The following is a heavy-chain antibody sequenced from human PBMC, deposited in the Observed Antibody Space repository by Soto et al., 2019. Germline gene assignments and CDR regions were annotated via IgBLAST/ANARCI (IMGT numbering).Heavy chain of an antibody. CDR3: ARTRGPSTVTTSFDY. CDR2: ISSSSSYI. V-gene: IGHV3-21*01. CDR1: GFTFSSYS. J-gene: IGHJ4*02. Sequence: EVQLVESGGGLVKPGGSLRLSCAASGFTFSSYSMNWVRQAPGKGLEWVSSISSSSSYIYYADSVKGRFTIPRDNAKNSLYLQMNSLRAEDTAVYYCARTRGPSTVTTSFDYWGQGTLVTVSS. D-gene: IGHD4-17*01.